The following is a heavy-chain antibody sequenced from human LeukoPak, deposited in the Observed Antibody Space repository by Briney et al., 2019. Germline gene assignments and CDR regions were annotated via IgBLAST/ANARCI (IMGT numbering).Heavy chain of an antibody. D-gene: IGHD2-2*01. CDR1: GYSFTSYW. V-gene: IGHV5-51*01. CDR3: ARHYYCSSTSCYRIPKNYYYYYGMDV. J-gene: IGHJ6*02. CDR2: IYPGDSDT. Sequence: GESLKISCKGSGYSFTSYWIGWVRQMPGKGLEWMGIIYPGDSDTRYSPSFQGQVTISADKSISTAYLQWSSLKASDTAMYYCARHYYCSSTSCYRIPKNYYYYYGMDVWGQGTTVTVSS.